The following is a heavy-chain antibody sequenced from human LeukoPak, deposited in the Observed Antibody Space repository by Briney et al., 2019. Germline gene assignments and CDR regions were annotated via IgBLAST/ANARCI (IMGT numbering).Heavy chain of an antibody. D-gene: IGHD1-26*01. J-gene: IGHJ5*02. CDR1: GGSFSGYY. CDR2: INHSGST. CDR3: AKWEPRGWFDP. V-gene: IGHV4-34*01. Sequence: SETLSLTCAVYGGSFSGYYWSWIRQPPGKGLEWIGEINHSGSTNYNPSLKSRVTISVDTSKNQFSLKLSSVTAADTAVYYCAKWEPRGWFDPWGQGTLVTVSS.